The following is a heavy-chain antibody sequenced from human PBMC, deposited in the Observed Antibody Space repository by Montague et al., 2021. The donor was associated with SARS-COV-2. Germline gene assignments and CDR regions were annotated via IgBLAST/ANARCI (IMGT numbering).Heavy chain of an antibody. Sequence: SETLSLTCNVSGGSISCFYWGWVRQPPGKGLEWIGRISHLGSTNYNRSFRSRATISVDTSKNQLSLKLNSVTAADTAVFYCARLPVASGRALFDHWGQGTLVTVSS. J-gene: IGHJ5*02. CDR1: GGSISCFY. CDR2: ISHLGST. D-gene: IGHD5-12*01. V-gene: IGHV4-4*07. CDR3: ARLPVASGRALFDH.